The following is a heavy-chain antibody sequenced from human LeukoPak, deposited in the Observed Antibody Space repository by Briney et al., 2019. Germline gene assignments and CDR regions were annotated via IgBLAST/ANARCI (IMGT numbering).Heavy chain of an antibody. CDR3: ATDYLGSDAFDI. Sequence: SETLSLTCTVSGGSISSSSYYWGWIRQPPGKGLEWIGSINYSGRTHYNPSLKSRVTISLDTPKNQFSLKLSSGTAADTAVYYCATDYLGSDAFDIWGQGTMVTVSS. D-gene: IGHD1-1*01. CDR1: GGSISSSSYY. V-gene: IGHV4-39*07. CDR2: INYSGRT. J-gene: IGHJ3*02.